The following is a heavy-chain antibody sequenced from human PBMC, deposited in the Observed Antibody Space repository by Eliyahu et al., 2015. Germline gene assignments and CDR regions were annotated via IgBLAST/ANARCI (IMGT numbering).Heavy chain of an antibody. V-gene: IGHV3-21*01. CDR1: GXXFSSYS. D-gene: IGHD3-22*01. CDR3: ARDKKEIVVVNGFDY. J-gene: IGHJ4*02. CDR2: ISSSSSYI. Sequence: EVQLVESGGGLVKPGGSLRLSCAASGXXFSSYSMNWVRXAPGKGLEWVSSISSSSSYIYYADSVKGRFTISRDNAKNSLYLQMNSLRAEDTAVYYCARDKKEIVVVNGFDYWGQGTLVTVSS.